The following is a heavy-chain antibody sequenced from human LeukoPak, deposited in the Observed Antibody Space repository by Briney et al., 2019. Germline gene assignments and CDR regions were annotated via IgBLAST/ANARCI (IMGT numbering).Heavy chain of an antibody. CDR2: INQDGSEQ. D-gene: IGHD5-24*01. J-gene: IGHJ4*02. V-gene: IGHV3-7*01. Sequence: GGSLRLSCAASEFTFSNYGMTWVRQAPGKGLEWVASINQDGSEQYYVGSVKGRFTISRDNAKNSLYLQMSSLRADDTAVYYCARYRLVWLPVPAFDYWGQGTLVTVSS. CDR3: ARYRLVWLPVPAFDY. CDR1: EFTFSNYG.